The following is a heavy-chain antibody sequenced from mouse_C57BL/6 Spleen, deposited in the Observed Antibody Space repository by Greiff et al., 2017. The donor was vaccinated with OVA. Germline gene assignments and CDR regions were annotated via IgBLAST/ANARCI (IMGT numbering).Heavy chain of an antibody. CDR2: INPNNGGT. J-gene: IGHJ1*03. Sequence: EVQLQQSGPELVKPGASVKISCKASGYTFTDYYMNWVKQSHGKSLEWIGDINPNNGGTSYNQKFKGKATLTVDTSSSTAYMELRSLTSEDSAVYYWARSEEGYGSEYFDVWGTGTTVTVSS. D-gene: IGHD1-1*01. V-gene: IGHV1-26*01. CDR3: ARSEEGYGSEYFDV. CDR1: GYTFTDYY.